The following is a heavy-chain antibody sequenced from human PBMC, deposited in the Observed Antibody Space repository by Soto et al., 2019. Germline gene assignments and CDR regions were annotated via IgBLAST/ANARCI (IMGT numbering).Heavy chain of an antibody. V-gene: IGHV4-39*01. CDR1: GGSISSSSYY. J-gene: IGHJ4*02. CDR3: ARLKVRGRGHYYFDY. D-gene: IGHD3-10*01. CDR2: IYYSGST. Sequence: SETLSLTCTVSGGSISSSSYYWGWIRQPPGKGLEWIGSIYYSGSTYYNPSLKSRVTISVDTSKNQFSLKLSSVTAADTAVYYCARLKVRGRGHYYFDYWGQGTLVTVSS.